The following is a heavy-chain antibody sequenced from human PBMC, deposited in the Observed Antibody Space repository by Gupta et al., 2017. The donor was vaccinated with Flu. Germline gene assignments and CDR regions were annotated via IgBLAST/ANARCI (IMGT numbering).Heavy chain of an antibody. V-gene: IGHV4-4*08. Sequence: YWSWIRQPPGKGLEWIGYMHTNGGINYNPSLKGRVTRSGDTSKNQLSLKLTSVTAADTAVYDGARTHNWARGPDWYVDLWGRGNLVIVSS. J-gene: IGHJ2*01. CDR2: MHTNGGI. D-gene: IGHD1-20*01. CDR3: ARTHNWARGPDWYVDL. CDR1: Y.